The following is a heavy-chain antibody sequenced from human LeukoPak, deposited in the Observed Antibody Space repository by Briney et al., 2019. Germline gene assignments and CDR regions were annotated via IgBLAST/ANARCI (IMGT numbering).Heavy chain of an antibody. CDR3: ARTAQYDFWSGYYRIYDY. V-gene: IGHV3-11*01. CDR2: ISSSGSTI. J-gene: IGHJ4*02. D-gene: IGHD3-3*01. CDR1: GFTFSDYY. Sequence: PGGSLRLSCAASGFTFSDYYMSWIRQAPGKGLEWVSYISSSGSTIYYADSVKGRSTISRDNAKNSLYLQMNSLRAEDTAVYYGARTAQYDFWSGYYRIYDYWGQGTLVTVSS.